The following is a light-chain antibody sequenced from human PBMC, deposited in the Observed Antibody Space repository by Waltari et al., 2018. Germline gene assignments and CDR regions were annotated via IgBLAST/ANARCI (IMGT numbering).Light chain of an antibody. V-gene: IGLV2-14*01. CDR3: SSYTSSSTPVV. Sequence: QSALTQPASVSGSPGQSITISCTGTSSDVGGYNYVSWYQQHPGKAPKLMIYEVRNRPSGFSNRFSCSKSGNTASLTISGLQAEDEADYYCSSYTSSSTPVVFGGGTKLTVL. CDR1: SSDVGGYNY. J-gene: IGLJ2*01. CDR2: EVR.